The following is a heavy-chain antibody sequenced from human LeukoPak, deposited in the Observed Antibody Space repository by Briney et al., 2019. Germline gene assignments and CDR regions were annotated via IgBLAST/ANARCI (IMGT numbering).Heavy chain of an antibody. V-gene: IGHV1-69*13. CDR1: GYTHTELS. J-gene: IGHJ1*01. D-gene: IGHD6-13*01. CDR3: ARVVAAAGPGDPAEYFQH. Sequence: SVKVSCKVSGYTHTELSIHWVRQAPGQGLEWMGGIIPIFGTANYAQKFQGRVTITADESTSTAYMELSSLRSEDTAVYYCARVVAAAGPGDPAEYFQHWGQGTLVTVSS. CDR2: IIPIFGTA.